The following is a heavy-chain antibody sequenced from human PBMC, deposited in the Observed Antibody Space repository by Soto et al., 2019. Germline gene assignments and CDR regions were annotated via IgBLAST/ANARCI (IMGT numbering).Heavy chain of an antibody. Sequence: QITLKESGPTLVKPTQTLTLTCTFSGFSLSTSGVGVGWIRQPPGKALEWLALIYWDDDKRYSPSLKSRLTINKDTSKNQVVLTMTNMDPVDTATYYCAHRRAAVAGVVGAFDYWGQGTLVTVSS. CDR2: IYWDDDK. V-gene: IGHV2-5*02. CDR3: AHRRAAVAGVVGAFDY. J-gene: IGHJ4*02. CDR1: GFSLSTSGVG. D-gene: IGHD6-19*01.